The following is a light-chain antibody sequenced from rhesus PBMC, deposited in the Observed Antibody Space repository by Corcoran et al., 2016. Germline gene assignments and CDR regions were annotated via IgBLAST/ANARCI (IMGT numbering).Light chain of an antibody. CDR1: QGISDY. CDR2: AAS. J-gene: IGKJ3*01. Sequence: DIQMTQSPSSLSASVGDRVTITCRASQGISDYLSWYQQKPGKDPKRLIYAASSLESGVPSRFSGSGSVTEYTLTISSLQPEDFAAYYCLQGYSTPFTFGPGTKLDIK. CDR3: LQGYSTPFT. V-gene: IGKV1-36*02.